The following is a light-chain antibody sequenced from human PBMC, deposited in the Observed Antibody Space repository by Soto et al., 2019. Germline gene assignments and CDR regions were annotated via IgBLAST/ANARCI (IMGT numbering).Light chain of an antibody. CDR2: GAS. V-gene: IGKV3-20*01. J-gene: IGKJ1*01. CDR1: ESVSSNY. Sequence: IVLAQSPGTLSLSPGQRATLSCRASESVSSNYLAWYQQKPGQAPRLLIFGASSRATDIPDRFSGSGSGTDFTLTISRLEPEVFAVYYCQQYGSSPRTFGPGARVEVK. CDR3: QQYGSSPRT.